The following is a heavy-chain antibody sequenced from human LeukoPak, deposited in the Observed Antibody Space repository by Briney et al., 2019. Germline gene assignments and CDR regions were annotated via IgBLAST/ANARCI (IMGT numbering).Heavy chain of an antibody. D-gene: IGHD3-9*01. CDR2: IIPSYETT. CDR3: GRGDILTGNLDYYAIDV. CDR1: GGTFKNYA. Sequence: EASVKVSCTASGGTFKNYAISWVRQAPGQGLEWMGGIIPSYETTTYAQKFQGRVTITADESTSTAYMELSSLRFEDTAVYYCGRGDILTGNLDYYAIDVWGKGTTVTVYS. V-gene: IGHV1-69*01. J-gene: IGHJ6*04.